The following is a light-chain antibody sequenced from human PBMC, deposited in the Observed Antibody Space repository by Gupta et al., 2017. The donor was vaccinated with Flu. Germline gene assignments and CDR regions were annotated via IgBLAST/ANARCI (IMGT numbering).Light chain of an antibody. V-gene: IGKV3-15*01. J-gene: IGKJ3*01. CDR3: QHYNNWPFT. CDR1: QSGGSS. CDR2: ATS. Sequence: GERVILSGRASQSGGSSLAWYQQRPGQAPRLLIYATSFRATDIPARFSGSGSGTEFTLTINSLQSEDFALYYCQHYNNWPFTFGPGTKVDFK.